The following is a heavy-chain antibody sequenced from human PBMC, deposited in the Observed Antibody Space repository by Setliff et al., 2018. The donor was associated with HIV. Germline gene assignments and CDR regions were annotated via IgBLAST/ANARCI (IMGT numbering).Heavy chain of an antibody. V-gene: IGHV4-61*08. Sequence: PSETLSLTCTVSGGSISSGDYYWSWIRQPPGKGLEWIGYIYYSGSTNYNPSFNSRVTMSVDTSKNQFSLRLTSVTAADTAMYHCARDRSSGWSKDWFDTWGQGILVTVSS. CDR2: IYYSGST. J-gene: IGHJ5*02. CDR1: GGSISSGDYY. D-gene: IGHD6-19*01. CDR3: ARDRSSGWSKDWFDT.